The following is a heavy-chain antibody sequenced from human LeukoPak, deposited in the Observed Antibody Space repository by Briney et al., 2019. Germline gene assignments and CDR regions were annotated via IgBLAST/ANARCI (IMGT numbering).Heavy chain of an antibody. J-gene: IGHJ4*02. CDR1: GFTFSSYE. V-gene: IGHV3-48*03. Sequence: SGGSLRLSCAASGFTFSSYEMNWVRQAPGKGLEWVSYISSSGSTIYYADSVKGRFTISRDNAKNSLYLQMNSLRAEDTAVYYCARGGGLRRTSDYWGQGTLVTVSS. CDR2: ISSSGSTI. CDR3: ARGGGLRRTSDY. D-gene: IGHD4-17*01.